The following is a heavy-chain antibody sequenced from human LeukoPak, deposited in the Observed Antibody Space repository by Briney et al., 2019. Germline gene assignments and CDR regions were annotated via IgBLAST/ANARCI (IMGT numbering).Heavy chain of an antibody. V-gene: IGHV1-8*01. CDR1: GYTFTSYD. J-gene: IGHJ4*02. CDR2: MNPNSGNT. Sequence: ASVKVSCKASGYTFTSYDINWVRQATGQGLEWMGWMNPNSGNTGYAQKFQGRVTMTRNTSISTAYMELSSLRSEDTAVYYCARAGYGSGSYPLDYWGQGTLVTVSS. D-gene: IGHD3-10*01. CDR3: ARAGYGSGSYPLDY.